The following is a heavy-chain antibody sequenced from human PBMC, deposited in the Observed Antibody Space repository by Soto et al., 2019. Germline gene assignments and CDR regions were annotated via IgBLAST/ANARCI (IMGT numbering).Heavy chain of an antibody. D-gene: IGHD7-27*01. V-gene: IGHV1-18*01. CDR1: GYTFTSYG. Sequence: QVQLVQSGAEVKKPGASVKVSCKASGYTFTSYGISWVRQAPGQGLEWMGWISAYNGNTNYAQKLQGRVTMTTDTSTSAAYMELRSLRSDDTAVYYCARDQTGDGTDDDAFDIWGQGTMVTVSS. CDR2: ISAYNGNT. CDR3: ARDQTGDGTDDDAFDI. J-gene: IGHJ3*02.